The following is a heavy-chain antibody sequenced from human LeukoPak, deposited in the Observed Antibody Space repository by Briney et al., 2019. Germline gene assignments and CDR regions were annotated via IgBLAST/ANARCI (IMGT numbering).Heavy chain of an antibody. Sequence: RTSETLSLTCSVFDGSISNYYWSWIRQPPGKGLEWIGYAYYSGSTTYNPSLESRVTISVDTSKNRFSLKLTAVTAADTAVYYCARVPFDYYDSDDYYYHDAFDIWGQGTMVTVSS. V-gene: IGHV4-59*08. J-gene: IGHJ3*02. CDR2: AYYSGST. CDR1: DGSISNYY. CDR3: ARVPFDYYDSDDYYYHDAFDI. D-gene: IGHD3-22*01.